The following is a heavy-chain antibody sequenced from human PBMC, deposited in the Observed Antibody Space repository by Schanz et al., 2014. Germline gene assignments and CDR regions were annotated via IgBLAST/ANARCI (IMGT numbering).Heavy chain of an antibody. J-gene: IGHJ4*02. CDR3: TRGSGSRSYGWYYDS. CDR1: GFTFGSYA. D-gene: IGHD3-10*01. Sequence: EVRLLESGGGLVQPGGSLRLSCVGSGFTFGSYAMNWVRQAPGKGLEWVSRINSDGSSASYADSVKGRFTISRDNAKNTLYLQMNSVRAEDSAVYYCTRGSGSRSYGWYYDSWGQGTLVTVSS. CDR2: INSDGSSA. V-gene: IGHV3-74*02.